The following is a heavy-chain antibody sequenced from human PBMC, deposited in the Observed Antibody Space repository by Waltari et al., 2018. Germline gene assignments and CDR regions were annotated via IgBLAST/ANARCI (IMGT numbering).Heavy chain of an antibody. CDR3: ARHVYDSSGYYYNDY. D-gene: IGHD3-22*01. CDR1: GGSISSSSYY. CDR2: IYYSGST. V-gene: IGHV4-39*01. J-gene: IGHJ4*02. Sequence: QLQLQESGPGLVKPSETLSLTCTVSGGSISSSSYYWGWTRQPPGKGLEWIGSIYYSGSTYYNPSLKSRVTISVDTSKNQFSLKLSSVTAADTAVYYCARHVYDSSGYYYNDYWGQGTLVTVSS.